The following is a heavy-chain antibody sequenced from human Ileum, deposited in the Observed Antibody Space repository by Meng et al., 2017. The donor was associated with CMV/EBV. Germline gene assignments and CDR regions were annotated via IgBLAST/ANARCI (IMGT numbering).Heavy chain of an antibody. CDR3: TRGYPVQLDY. CDR1: GFTLNDYF. D-gene: IGHD2-2*01. Sequence: GESLKIPCAASGFTLNDYFMDWVRQAPGKGLEWVGRIRNKLSSYTTEYAASVKGRFTISRDDSKNSLYVQMSGLKTEDTAMYYCTRGYPVQLDYWGQGTEVTVSS. V-gene: IGHV3-72*01. J-gene: IGHJ4*02. CDR2: IRNKLSSYTT.